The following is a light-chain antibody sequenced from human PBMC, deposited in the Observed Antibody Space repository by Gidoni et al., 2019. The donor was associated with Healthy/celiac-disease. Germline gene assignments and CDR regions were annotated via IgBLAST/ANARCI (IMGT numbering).Light chain of an antibody. V-gene: IGKV3-15*01. CDR3: QQYNNWPPWT. CDR1: QSVSSN. CDR2: GAS. Sequence: ELVMTQYSATLSVSPGERATLACRASQSVSSNLAWYQQKHGQAPRLLIYGASTRATGIPARFSGCGSWTDFTLTISSLHSEDFAVYYCQQYNNWPPWTFGQGTKVEIK. J-gene: IGKJ1*01.